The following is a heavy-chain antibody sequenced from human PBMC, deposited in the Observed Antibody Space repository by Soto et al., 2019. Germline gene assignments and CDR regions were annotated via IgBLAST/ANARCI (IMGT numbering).Heavy chain of an antibody. CDR2: ISGSGGST. J-gene: IGHJ4*01. CDR1: GFTFSSYA. V-gene: IGHV3-23*01. Sequence: GGSLRLSCAASGFTFSSYAMSWVRQAPGKGLEWVSAISGSGGSTYYADSVKGRFTISRDNSKNTLYLQMNSLKTEDTGIYYCTTDSYSTMIVVRFDYWGHGTLVTVSS. CDR3: TTDSYSTMIVVRFDY. D-gene: IGHD3-22*01.